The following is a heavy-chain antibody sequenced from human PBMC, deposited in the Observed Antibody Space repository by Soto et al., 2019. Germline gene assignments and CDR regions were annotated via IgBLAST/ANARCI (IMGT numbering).Heavy chain of an antibody. J-gene: IGHJ4*02. CDR2: ISGSGDVI. CDR1: GFTFSSYA. CDR3: AKAIRFLDMALDN. D-gene: IGHD3-9*01. Sequence: EVHLLESGGNLVQPGGSLRLSCAASGFTFSSYAMSWVRQAPGKGPEWVSSISGSGDVIHYADSVKGRFTMSRDNSKNTLWLQMNSLRAEDTAVYYCAKAIRFLDMALDNWGQGALVTVSS. V-gene: IGHV3-23*01.